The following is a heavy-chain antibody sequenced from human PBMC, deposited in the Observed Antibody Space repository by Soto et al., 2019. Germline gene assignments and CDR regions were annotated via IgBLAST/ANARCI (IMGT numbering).Heavy chain of an antibody. J-gene: IGHJ4*02. Sequence: PSETLSLTCTVPGGSVNIGTYYWSWIRQPPGKGLEWIGFFYYSGSTNYNPSLKSRVTISVDTSKNQFSLKLSSVNAADTAVYYCASPAPYYYDSSGGFDYWGQGTLVTVSS. V-gene: IGHV4-61*01. CDR3: ASPAPYYYDSSGGFDY. CDR1: GGSVNIGTYY. CDR2: FYYSGST. D-gene: IGHD3-22*01.